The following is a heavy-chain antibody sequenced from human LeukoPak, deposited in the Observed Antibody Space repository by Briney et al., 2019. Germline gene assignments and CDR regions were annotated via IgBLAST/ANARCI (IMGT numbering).Heavy chain of an antibody. CDR1: GFTFSSQG. J-gene: IGHJ4*02. CDR3: TKESATGSRYSFDY. CDR2: VSSDGGTT. Sequence: GGSLRLSCAASGFTFSSQGSHWVRQAPGKGLEWVAVVSSDGGTTYYADSVKGRFTISRDNSKNTLYLQMNSLRGEDTAIYYCTKESATGSRYSFDYWGQGTLVTVSS. V-gene: IGHV3-30*18. D-gene: IGHD2-15*01.